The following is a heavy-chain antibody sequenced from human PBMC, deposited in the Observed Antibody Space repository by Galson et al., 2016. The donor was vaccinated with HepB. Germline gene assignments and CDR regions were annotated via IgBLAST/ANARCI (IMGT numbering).Heavy chain of an antibody. V-gene: IGHV3-69-1*01. CDR2: MSGTSVL. J-gene: IGHJ5*02. Sequence: SLRLSCAVSGLSLSNSNINWVRQAPGKGLEWVASMSGTSVLNYADSVRGRFTVSRDSANDSIFLHLTDVRVDDTATYYCTRMKGLTVSGGARGANYFDPWGRGTLVIVSS. CDR3: TRMKGLTVSGGARGANYFDP. D-gene: IGHD3-3*01. CDR1: GLSLSNSN.